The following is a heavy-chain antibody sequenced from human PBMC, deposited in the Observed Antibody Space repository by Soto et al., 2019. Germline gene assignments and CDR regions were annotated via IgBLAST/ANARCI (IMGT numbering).Heavy chain of an antibody. V-gene: IGHV4-30-2*01. D-gene: IGHD4-17*01. Sequence: QLQLQESGSGLVKPSQTLSLTCAVSGGSISSGGYSWSWIRQPPGKGLEWIGYIYHSGSTYYNPSLKSRVTISVDRSKNQFSLKLSSVTAADTAVYYCASGYGGXSGVSDFDYWGQGTLVTVSS. CDR2: IYHSGST. CDR1: GGSISSGGYS. J-gene: IGHJ4*02. CDR3: ASGYGGXSGVSDFDY.